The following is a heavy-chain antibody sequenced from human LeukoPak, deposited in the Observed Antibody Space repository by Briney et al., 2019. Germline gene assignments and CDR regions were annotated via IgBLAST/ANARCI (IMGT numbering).Heavy chain of an antibody. CDR2: IIPMLDIQ. V-gene: IGHV1-69*04. CDR1: GGTFSSYV. D-gene: IGHD3-10*01. J-gene: IGHJ4*02. CDR3: ASERGATQYFDY. Sequence: SVKVSCKASGGTFSSYVITWVRQAPGQGLEWMGRIIPMLDIQNYAQKFQGRVTITADKSASTAYMELSSLRSEDTAVYYCASERGATQYFDYWGQGTLVTVSS.